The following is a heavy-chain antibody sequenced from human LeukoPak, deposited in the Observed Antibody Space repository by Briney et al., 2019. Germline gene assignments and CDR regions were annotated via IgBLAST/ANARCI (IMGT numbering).Heavy chain of an antibody. D-gene: IGHD2-2*03. CDR1: GDSISSSNCY. CDR2: INYSGTT. V-gene: IGHV4-39*07. CDR3: ARLLRVGYCSTTTCNWFDP. J-gene: IGHJ5*02. Sequence: SETLSLTCTVSGDSISSSNCYWAWIRQPPGKGLEWIASINYSGTTFYNPSLKSRVTISVDTSKNRFSLKLNSVTAADTAVYYCARLLRVGYCSTTTCNWFDPWGQGTLVTVSS.